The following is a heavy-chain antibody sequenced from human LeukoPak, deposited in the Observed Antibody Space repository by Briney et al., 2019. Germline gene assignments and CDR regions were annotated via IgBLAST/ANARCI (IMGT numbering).Heavy chain of an antibody. D-gene: IGHD3-22*01. Sequence: SGPTLVNPTQTITLTCTFCGVSLSRSGMWVSWLRQPPGKALEWLARIDWDGDKFYSTALKSTLITSKDTSTTPLTLIMTNMDPAHTATYYCARTNYLLRYFDYTGQGALVTASS. CDR2: IDWDGDK. CDR3: ARTNYLLRYFDY. CDR1: GVSLSRSGMW. V-gene: IGHV2-70*17. J-gene: IGHJ4*02.